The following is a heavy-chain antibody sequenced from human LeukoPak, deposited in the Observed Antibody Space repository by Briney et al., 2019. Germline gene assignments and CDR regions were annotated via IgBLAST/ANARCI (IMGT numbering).Heavy chain of an antibody. CDR3: AKGAFERFGEPSDY. CDR2: FCGGGDYT. J-gene: IGHJ4*02. D-gene: IGHD3-10*01. V-gene: IGHV3-23*01. CDR1: GFTLSKYA. Sequence: GGSLRLSCAPPGFTLSKYAATGGRHAPEKGRERVSYFCGGGDYTHYADSVKGRFTISRDNSKNTVSLQMNSLRAEDTAVYYCAKGAFERFGEPSDYWGQGTLVTVSS.